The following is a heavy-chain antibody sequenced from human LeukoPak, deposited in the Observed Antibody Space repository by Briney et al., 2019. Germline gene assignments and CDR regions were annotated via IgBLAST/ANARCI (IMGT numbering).Heavy chain of an antibody. CDR1: GYTFNSYT. D-gene: IGHD6-19*01. J-gene: IGHJ2*01. Sequence: GESLRLSCAVSGYTFNSYTLGWVRQAPGKGLEWVSIISGSGGITYYANSVKGRFTISRDSSKNTMYMQMNSLRAEDTAVYYCARPPYSSGSFDLWGRGTLVTVSS. CDR3: ARPPYSSGSFDL. CDR2: ISGSGGIT. V-gene: IGHV3-23*01.